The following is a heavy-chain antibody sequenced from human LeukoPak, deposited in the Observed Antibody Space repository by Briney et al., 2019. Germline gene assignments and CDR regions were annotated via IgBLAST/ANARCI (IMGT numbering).Heavy chain of an antibody. CDR3: ARGTGYPTFYYYYYMDV. V-gene: IGHV4-61*05. CDR2: IYYSGST. Sequence: PSETLSLTCTVSGDSISSSRSYWGWIRQPPGKGLEWIGYIYYSGSTNYNPSLKSRVTISVDTSKNQFSLKLSSVTAADTAVYYCARGTGYPTFYYYYYMDVWGKGTTVTISS. CDR1: GDSISSSRSY. J-gene: IGHJ6*03. D-gene: IGHD6-25*01.